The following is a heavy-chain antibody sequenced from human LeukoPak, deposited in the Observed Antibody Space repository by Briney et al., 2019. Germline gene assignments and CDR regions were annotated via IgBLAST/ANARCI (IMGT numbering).Heavy chain of an antibody. CDR2: IYTSGST. Sequence: SETLSLTCTVSGGSISSYYWSWIRQPAGKGLEWIGRIYTSGSTNYNPSLKSRVTMSVDTSKNQFSLKLSSVTAADTAVYYCARDFSGSYYRTHPKTIGNWFDPWGQGTLVTVSS. CDR1: GGSISSYY. CDR3: ARDFSGSYYRTHPKTIGNWFDP. V-gene: IGHV4-4*07. D-gene: IGHD1-26*01. J-gene: IGHJ5*02.